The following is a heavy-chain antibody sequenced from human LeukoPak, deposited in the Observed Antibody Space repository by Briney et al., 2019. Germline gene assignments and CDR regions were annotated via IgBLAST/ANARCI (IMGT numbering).Heavy chain of an antibody. CDR3: TTVGYCSSTSCYTDHPDY. D-gene: IGHD2-2*02. V-gene: IGHV3-15*01. Sequence: PGGSLRLSCAASGFTFSNAWMSWVRQAPGKVLEWVGRIKSKTDGGTTDYAAPVKGRFGISRDDSKNTLYLQMNSLKTEDTAVYYCTTVGYCSSTSCYTDHPDYWGQGTLVTVSS. CDR1: GFTFSNAW. CDR2: IKSKTDGGTT. J-gene: IGHJ4*02.